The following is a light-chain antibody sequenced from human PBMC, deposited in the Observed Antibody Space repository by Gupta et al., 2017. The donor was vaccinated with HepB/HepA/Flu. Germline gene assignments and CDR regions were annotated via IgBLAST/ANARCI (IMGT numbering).Light chain of an antibody. CDR3: LQRSNRGVT. CDR1: QSISVY. Sequence: DMVLTQSPATRSLSPGERATLTCMASQSISVYLAWYQQKPGQAPRLLIDDASNRATGIPASFSGSGSGTYFLLTSSSLAPEDFAAYYWLQRSNRGVTFGGGTKVEIK. CDR2: DAS. J-gene: IGKJ4*01. V-gene: IGKV3-11*01.